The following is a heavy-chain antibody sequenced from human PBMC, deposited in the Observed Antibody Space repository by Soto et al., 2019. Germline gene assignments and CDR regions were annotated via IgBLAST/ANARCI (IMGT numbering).Heavy chain of an antibody. V-gene: IGHV1-18*01. CDR2: ISAYNGNT. CDR3: ARALAVLDILLMVYAAAEYYFDY. CDR1: GYTFTSYG. Sequence: QVQLVQSGAEVKKPGASVKVSCKASGYTFTSYGISWVRQAPGQGLEWMGWISAYNGNTNYAQKLQGRVTMTTDTSTSTAYMELRSLRSDDTAVYYCARALAVLDILLMVYAAAEYYFDYWGQGTLVTFSS. D-gene: IGHD2-8*01. J-gene: IGHJ4*02.